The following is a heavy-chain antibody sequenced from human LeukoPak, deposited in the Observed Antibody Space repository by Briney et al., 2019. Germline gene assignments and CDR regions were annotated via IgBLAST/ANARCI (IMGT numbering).Heavy chain of an antibody. V-gene: IGHV3-21*01. D-gene: IGHD2-2*01. Sequence: GGSLRLSCAASGFTFSSYSMNWVRQAPGKGLEWVSSISSSSYIYYADSVKGRFTISRDNAKNSLYLQMNSLRAEDTAVYYCARVNLTVVPAAIHFDYWGQGTLVTVSS. CDR3: ARVNLTVVPAAIHFDY. J-gene: IGHJ4*02. CDR2: ISSSSYI. CDR1: GFTFSSYS.